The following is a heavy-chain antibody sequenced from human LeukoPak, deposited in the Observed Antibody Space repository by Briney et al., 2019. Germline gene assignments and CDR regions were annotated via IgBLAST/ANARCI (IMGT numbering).Heavy chain of an antibody. Sequence: GGSLRLSCAASGFTFSSYWMSWDRPAPGKGREWVANIKQDGSEKYYVHSVKGRFTISRDNAKNSLYLQMNSLRAEDTAVYYCARANWGSYCFDYWGQGTLVTVSS. V-gene: IGHV3-7*01. CDR1: GFTFSSYW. D-gene: IGHD7-27*01. CDR2: IKQDGSEK. J-gene: IGHJ4*02. CDR3: ARANWGSYCFDY.